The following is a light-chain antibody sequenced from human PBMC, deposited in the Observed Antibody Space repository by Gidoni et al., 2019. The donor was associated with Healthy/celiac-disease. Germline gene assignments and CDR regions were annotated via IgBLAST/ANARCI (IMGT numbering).Light chain of an antibody. J-gene: IGKJ4*01. Sequence: IQLKLSPAFLSASVGERVTITCRASQGISSYLAWYQQKPGKAPKLLIYAASTVQSGVPSRFSGSGSGTEFTLTISSLQPEDFATYYCQQLNSYPLTFGGGTKVEIK. CDR3: QQLNSYPLT. CDR1: QGISSY. V-gene: IGKV1-9*01. CDR2: AAS.